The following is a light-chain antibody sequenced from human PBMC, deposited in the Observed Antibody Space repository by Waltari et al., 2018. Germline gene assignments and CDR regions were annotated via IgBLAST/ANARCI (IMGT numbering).Light chain of an antibody. J-gene: IGKJ2*01. CDR2: GAS. CDR3: QQYGTSPYT. V-gene: IGKV3-20*01. CDR1: QSVRSNY. Sequence: EIVLTQSPGTLSLSPGERATLSCRASQSVRSNYLAWYQQKPGQAPRLRIYGASSRATGIPDRFSGSGSGTDFTLTISILEPEDFAVFYCQQYGTSPYTFGQGTKLDIK.